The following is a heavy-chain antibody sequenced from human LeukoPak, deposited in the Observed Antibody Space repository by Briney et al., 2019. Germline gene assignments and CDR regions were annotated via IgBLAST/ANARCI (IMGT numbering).Heavy chain of an antibody. CDR1: GYTFTSYG. CDR3: AKRPLTTYFFDY. CDR2: ISAYNGNT. D-gene: IGHD3-3*01. V-gene: IGHV1-18*01. J-gene: IGHJ4*02. Sequence: ASVKVSCKASGYTFTSYGISWVRQAPGQGLEWMGWISAYNGNTNYAQKLQGRVTMTTDTSTSTAYMELRSLRSDDTAVYYCAKRPLTTYFFDYWGQGTLVTVSS.